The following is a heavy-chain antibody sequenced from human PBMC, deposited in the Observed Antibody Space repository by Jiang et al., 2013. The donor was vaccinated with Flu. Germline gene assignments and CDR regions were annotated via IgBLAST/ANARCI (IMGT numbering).Heavy chain of an antibody. CDR2: IYYSGST. J-gene: IGHJ4*02. CDR3: ARIITMVRGVTRYYFDY. D-gene: IGHD3-10*01. V-gene: IGHV4-39*01. Sequence: SIYYSGSTYYNPSLKSRVTISVDTSKNQFSLKLSSVTAADTAVYYCARIITMVRGVTRYYFDYWGQGTLVTVSS.